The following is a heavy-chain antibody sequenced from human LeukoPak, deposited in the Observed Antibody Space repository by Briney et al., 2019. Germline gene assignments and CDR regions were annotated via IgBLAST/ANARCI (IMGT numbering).Heavy chain of an antibody. J-gene: IGHJ5*02. CDR3: AAGIAAAGTGS. D-gene: IGHD1-7*01. Sequence: GASVKVSCKVSGYTLTELSIHWVRQAPGKGLEWMGGFDPENGVRIYAQKFHGRVTMTEDTSTDTAYLELSSLTSGDTAVYYCAAGIAAAGTGSWGRGSLVTVSS. CDR1: GYTLTELS. V-gene: IGHV1-24*01. CDR2: FDPENGVR.